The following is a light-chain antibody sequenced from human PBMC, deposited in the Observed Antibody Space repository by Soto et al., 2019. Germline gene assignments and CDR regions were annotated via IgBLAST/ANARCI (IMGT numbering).Light chain of an antibody. CDR3: QQYGSSYA. V-gene: IGKV3-20*01. Sequence: EIVLTLSPDTLALSPGERATLSCRASQSVTSNYLAWYQQKPGQAPRLLIFGISSRATGIPDRFSGSGSGTDFTLTIARLEPEDFAVYSCQQYGSSYAFGQGTKLEIK. J-gene: IGKJ2*01. CDR1: QSVTSNY. CDR2: GIS.